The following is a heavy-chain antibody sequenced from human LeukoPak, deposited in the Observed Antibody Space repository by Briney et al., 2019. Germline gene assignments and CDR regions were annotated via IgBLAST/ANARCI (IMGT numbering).Heavy chain of an antibody. CDR1: GGSFSGYY. CDR3: ARGLEAYSSGTFDY. CDR2: INYRG. J-gene: IGHJ4*02. Sequence: SETLSLTCAVYGGSFSGYYWSWIRQPPGKGLEWFGEINYRGNTISADTSKNQFSLKLSSVTAADTAVYYCARGLEAYSSGTFDYWGQGNLVTVSS. V-gene: IGHV4-34*01. D-gene: IGHD6-19*01.